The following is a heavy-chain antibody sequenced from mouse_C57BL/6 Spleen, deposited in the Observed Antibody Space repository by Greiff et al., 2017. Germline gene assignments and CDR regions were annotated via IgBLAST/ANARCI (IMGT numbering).Heavy chain of an antibody. CDR3: AMEAYGNLRVAY. CDR1: GYTFTSYW. Sequence: QVQLRQPGAELVKPGASVKVSCKASGYTFTSYWMHWVKQRPGQGLEWIGRIHPSDSDTNYNQKFKGKATLTVAKSSSTAYMQLSSLTSEDSAVYYCAMEAYGNLRVAYWGQGTLVTVSA. D-gene: IGHD2-1*01. J-gene: IGHJ3*01. V-gene: IGHV1-74*01. CDR2: IHPSDSDT.